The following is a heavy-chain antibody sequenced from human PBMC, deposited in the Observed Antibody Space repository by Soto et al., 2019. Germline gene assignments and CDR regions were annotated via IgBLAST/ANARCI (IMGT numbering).Heavy chain of an antibody. J-gene: IGHJ6*02. Sequence: GSLKISCKGAGYSFTNYWIGWVRQMPGKGLEWMGVINPGGSETRYNPSFQGQVTISADRAISTAHLQWSGLKASDTAIYYCARRPPDIYFWNTIFGMDVWGQGTTVTVSS. CDR3: ARRPPDIYFWNTIFGMDV. V-gene: IGHV5-51*01. D-gene: IGHD3-3*01. CDR1: GYSFTNYW. CDR2: INPGGSET.